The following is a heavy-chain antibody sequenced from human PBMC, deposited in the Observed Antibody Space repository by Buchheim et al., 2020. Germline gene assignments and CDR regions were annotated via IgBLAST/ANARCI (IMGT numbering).Heavy chain of an antibody. CDR3: VRFGIVPPIYYFDY. D-gene: IGHD2/OR15-2a*01. J-gene: IGHJ4*02. CDR2: IKEDGTEV. CDR1: GFTFSSYW. Sequence: EVQLVESGGGLAQPGGSLRLSCAASGFTFSSYWMSWVRQAPGKGLEWVANIKEDGTEVHFVDSVKGRFFISRDNARNSLYLQLNSLRVEDSAMYYCVRFGIVPPIYYFDYWGQGT. V-gene: IGHV3-7*01.